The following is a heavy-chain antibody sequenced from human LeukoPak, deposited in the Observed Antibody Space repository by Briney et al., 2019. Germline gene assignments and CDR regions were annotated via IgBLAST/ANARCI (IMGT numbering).Heavy chain of an antibody. D-gene: IGHD3-10*01. CDR3: IRGKGGSRNYYPFDY. V-gene: IGHV3-72*01. Sequence: GGSLRLSCAASGFTFSDHYIDWVRQAPGKGLEWVARVRNKANSYTTDYAASVKGRFTISRDDSKNSLYLQMNRLKTEDTAVYFCIRGKGGSRNYYPFDYWGQGTLVTVSS. CDR1: GFTFSDHY. CDR2: VRNKANSYTT. J-gene: IGHJ4*02.